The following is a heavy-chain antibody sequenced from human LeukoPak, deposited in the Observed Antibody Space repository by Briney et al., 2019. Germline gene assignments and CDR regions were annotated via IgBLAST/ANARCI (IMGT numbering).Heavy chain of an antibody. CDR1: GYSISSGYF. D-gene: IGHD3-22*01. V-gene: IGHV4-38-2*02. J-gene: IGHJ5*02. CDR3: AREESGHYLGRFDP. CDR2: IHQSGST. Sequence: PSETLSLTCTVSGYSISSGYFWGWIRQSPGKRLEWIGSIHQSGSTYYNPTLKSRVTISVDTSKNQFSLKLSSVTAADTAVYYCAREESGHYLGRFDPWGQGTLVTVAS.